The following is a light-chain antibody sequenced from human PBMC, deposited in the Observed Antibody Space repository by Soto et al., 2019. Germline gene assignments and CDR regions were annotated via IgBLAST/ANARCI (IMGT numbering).Light chain of an antibody. CDR2: DDS. CDR1: QNVTTL. V-gene: IGKV1-5*01. Sequence: MPKSPCSLAAYIGDRVAVTCRASQNVTTLLALYQHKPGKAPKLLLYDDSNLESGVPSRFSGSGSGTEFTLTISSLQSDGFATYFCQQYDRYRTFGQGTKVDI. CDR3: QQYDRYRT. J-gene: IGKJ1*01.